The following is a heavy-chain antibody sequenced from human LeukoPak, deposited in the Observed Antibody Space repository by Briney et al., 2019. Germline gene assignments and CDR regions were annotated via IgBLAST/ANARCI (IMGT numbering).Heavy chain of an antibody. D-gene: IGHD3-10*01. CDR2: IYYSGST. CDR3: ARDFGGSGSYHNYFDY. Sequence: PSQTLSLTCTVSGGSISSGDYYWSWIRQPPGKGLEWIGYIYYSGSTYYNPSLKSRVTISVDTSKNQFSLKLSSVTAADTAVYYCARDFGGSGSYHNYFDYWGQGTLVTVSS. CDR1: GGSISSGDYY. J-gene: IGHJ4*02. V-gene: IGHV4-30-4*01.